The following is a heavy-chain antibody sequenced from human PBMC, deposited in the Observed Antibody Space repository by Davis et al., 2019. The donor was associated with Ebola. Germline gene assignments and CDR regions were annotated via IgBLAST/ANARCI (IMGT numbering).Heavy chain of an antibody. J-gene: IGHJ1*01. CDR3: ARAVTYDSSGYYHLAYFQH. Sequence: GGSLRLSCTVSGGSISSYYWSWVRQAPGKGLEWVSAISGSGGSTYYADSVKGRFTISRDNSKNTLYLQMNSLRAEDTAVYYCARAVTYDSSGYYHLAYFQHWGQGTLVTVSS. CDR2: ISGSGGST. V-gene: IGHV3-23*01. D-gene: IGHD3-22*01. CDR1: GGSISSYY.